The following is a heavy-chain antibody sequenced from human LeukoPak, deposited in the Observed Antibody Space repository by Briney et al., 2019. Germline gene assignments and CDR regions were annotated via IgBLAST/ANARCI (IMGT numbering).Heavy chain of an antibody. V-gene: IGHV3-48*01. CDR2: ICSGRPTI. Sequence: AGGSLRLSCAASGFTFSSYGMNWVRQAPGKGLEWVSYICSGRPTINYADSVKGRFTISRDNARNSLYLQMNSLRAEDTAVYYCARGGASRPDFWGQGTMVTVSS. CDR1: GFTFSSYG. J-gene: IGHJ3*01. CDR3: ARGGASRPDF. D-gene: IGHD1-26*01.